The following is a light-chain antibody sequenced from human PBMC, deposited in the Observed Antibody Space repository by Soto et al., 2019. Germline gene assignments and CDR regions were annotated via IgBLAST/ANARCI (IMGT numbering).Light chain of an antibody. Sequence: QSVLTQPPSASGTPGQRVTISCSGSSSNIGSNNVHWYQQLPGTAPKLLIYRDDQRPSGVSDRFSGSKSGTSCSLAISGLRSEDEADYSCASWDDTLNAVVFGGGTKLTVL. CDR3: ASWDDTLNAVV. CDR1: SSNIGSNN. J-gene: IGLJ3*02. CDR2: RDD. V-gene: IGLV1-47*01.